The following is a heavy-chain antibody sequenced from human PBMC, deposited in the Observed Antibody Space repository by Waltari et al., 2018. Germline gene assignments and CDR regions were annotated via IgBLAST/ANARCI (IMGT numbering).Heavy chain of an antibody. D-gene: IGHD3-10*01. CDR2: IIPLLGIA. CDR1: GGTFSSYA. J-gene: IGHJ4*02. V-gene: IGHV1-69*10. Sequence: QVQLVQSGAEVKKPGSSVKVSCKASGGTFSSYAISWVRQAPGQGLEWMGGIIPLLGIANYAQKFQGRVTITADKSTSTAYMELSSLRSEDTAVYYCARGNYYGSGSHWGYFDYWGQGTLVTVSS. CDR3: ARGNYYGSGSHWGYFDY.